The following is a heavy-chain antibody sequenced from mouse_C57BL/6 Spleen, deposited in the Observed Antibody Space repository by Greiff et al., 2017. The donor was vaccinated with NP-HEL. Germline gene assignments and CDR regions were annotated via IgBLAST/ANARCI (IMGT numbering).Heavy chain of an antibody. V-gene: IGHV1-55*01. CDR3: ARGDYGSSLAWFAY. D-gene: IGHD1-1*01. J-gene: IGHJ3*01. CDR1: GYTFTSYW. CDR2: IYPGSGST. Sequence: VQLQQPGAELVKPGASVKMSCKASGYTFTSYWITWVKQRPGQGLEWIGDIYPGSGSTNYNEKFKSKATLTVDTSSSTAYMQLSSLTSEDSAVYYCARGDYGSSLAWFAYWGQGTLVTVSA.